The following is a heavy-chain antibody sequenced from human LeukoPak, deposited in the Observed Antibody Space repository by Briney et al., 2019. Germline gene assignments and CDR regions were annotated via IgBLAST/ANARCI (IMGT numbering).Heavy chain of an antibody. D-gene: IGHD3-3*01. CDR2: IYYSGST. J-gene: IGHJ4*02. Sequence: SETLSLTCTVSGGSISSYYWSWIRQPPGKGLEWIGYIYYSGSTNYNPSLKSRVTISVDTSKNQFSLKLSSVTAADTAVYYCARTERFLEWSYHLDYWGQGTLVTVSS. CDR3: ARTERFLEWSYHLDY. V-gene: IGHV4-59*01. CDR1: GGSISSYY.